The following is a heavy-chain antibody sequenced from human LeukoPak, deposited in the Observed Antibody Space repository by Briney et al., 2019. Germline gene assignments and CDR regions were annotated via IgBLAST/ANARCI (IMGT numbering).Heavy chain of an antibody. Sequence: QPGGSLRLSCAASGFTFSSYGMHWVRHAPGKGLERVAVISYDGSNKYYADSVKGRFTISRDNSKNTLYLQMNSLRAEDTAVYFCARVQGGGFRTADCWGQGTLVTVSS. D-gene: IGHD3-10*01. V-gene: IGHV3-30*03. CDR1: GFTFSSYG. CDR3: ARVQGGGFRTADC. CDR2: ISYDGSNK. J-gene: IGHJ4*02.